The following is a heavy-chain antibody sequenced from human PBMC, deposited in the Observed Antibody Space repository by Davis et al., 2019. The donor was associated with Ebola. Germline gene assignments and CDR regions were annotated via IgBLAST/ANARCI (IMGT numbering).Heavy chain of an antibody. CDR3: ARDVGTVTNN. D-gene: IGHD4-11*01. V-gene: IGHV1-69*06. Sequence: SVNVSCKASGCTFSSYAISWVRQAPGQGLEWMGGSIPIFGTANYAQKFQGRVTITADKSTSTAYMELSSLRSDDTAVYYCARDVGTVTNNWGQGTLVTVSS. CDR1: GCTFSSYA. J-gene: IGHJ4*02. CDR2: SIPIFGTA.